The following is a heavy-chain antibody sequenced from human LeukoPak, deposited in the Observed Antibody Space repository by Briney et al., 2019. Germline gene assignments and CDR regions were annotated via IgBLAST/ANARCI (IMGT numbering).Heavy chain of an antibody. J-gene: IGHJ4*02. D-gene: IGHD4-17*01. V-gene: IGHV4-38-2*02. CDR3: ARVNYGDYFDY. Sequence: SEGLSLTCSVSGYSISSGFYWACIRQRPGMGLEWIVSIYHVGTTYYNPSLKSRLTISVDTSNNQFSLNLSSVTAADTAVYYCARVNYGDYFDYWGQGTLVTVPS. CDR2: IYHVGTT. CDR1: GYSISSGFY.